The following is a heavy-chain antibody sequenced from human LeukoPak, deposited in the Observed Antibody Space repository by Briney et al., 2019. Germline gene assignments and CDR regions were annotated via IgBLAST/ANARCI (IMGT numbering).Heavy chain of an antibody. D-gene: IGHD3-10*01. CDR2: ISRSGVSI. V-gene: IGHV3-11*01. Sequence: GRSLRLSCAASGFPFTDYYMSWIRQAPGKGLEWVSYISRSGVSIYYADSVKGRFTISRDSAKNSLYLQMNSLRAEDTAVYHCAREVGSSGGAFDYWGQGTLVTVSS. CDR3: AREVGSSGGAFDY. J-gene: IGHJ4*02. CDR1: GFPFTDYY.